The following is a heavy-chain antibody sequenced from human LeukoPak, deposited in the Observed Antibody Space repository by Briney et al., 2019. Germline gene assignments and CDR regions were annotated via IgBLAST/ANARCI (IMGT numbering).Heavy chain of an antibody. CDR3: ARHIITMVRGVPSGMDV. J-gene: IGHJ6*02. Sequence: PSETLSLTCTVSGGSISSSSYYWGWIRQPPGKGLEWIGSIHYSGTTYYNPSLKSRVTISVDTSKNQFSLKLSSVTAADTAMYYCARHIITMVRGVPSGMDVWGQGTTVTVSS. D-gene: IGHD3-10*01. V-gene: IGHV4-39*01. CDR2: IHYSGTT. CDR1: GGSISSSSYY.